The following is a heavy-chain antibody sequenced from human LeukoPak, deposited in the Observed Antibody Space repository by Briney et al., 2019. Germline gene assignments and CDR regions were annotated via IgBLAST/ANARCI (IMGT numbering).Heavy chain of an antibody. CDR2: IYTSGST. J-gene: IGHJ3*02. CDR1: GGSISSGSYH. Sequence: PSETLSLTCTVSGGSISSGSYHWSWIRQPAGKGLEWIGRIYTSGSTNYNPSLKSRVTISVDTSKNQCTLKLSSVTAADTAVYYCAREPPTHYDFWSGYYTGAFDIWGQGTMVTVSS. CDR3: AREPPTHYDFWSGYYTGAFDI. V-gene: IGHV4-61*02. D-gene: IGHD3-3*01.